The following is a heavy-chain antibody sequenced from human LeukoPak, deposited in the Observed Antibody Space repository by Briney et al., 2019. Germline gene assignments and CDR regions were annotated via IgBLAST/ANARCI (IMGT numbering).Heavy chain of an antibody. CDR3: ARNASSGFFNA. J-gene: IGHJ1*01. Sequence: SETLSLTCTVSGQSFINNYYWGWIRQSPGKGLEWIGSIHHSGNRFESGSTHYNPSLRSRVTVSADTSKNEFSLTLRSVTAADTAVYFCARNASSGFFNAWGRGTLVTVSS. V-gene: IGHV4-38-2*02. CDR2: IHHSGNRFESGST. D-gene: IGHD6-25*01. CDR1: GQSFINNYY.